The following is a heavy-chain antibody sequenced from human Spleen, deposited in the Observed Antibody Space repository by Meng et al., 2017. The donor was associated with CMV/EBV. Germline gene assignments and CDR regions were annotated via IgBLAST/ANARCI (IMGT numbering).Heavy chain of an antibody. J-gene: IGHJ4*02. V-gene: IGHV1-18*01. D-gene: IGHD5-18*01. CDR1: GYTFASYG. CDR2: ISAYNGNT. Sequence: CKASGYTFASYGISWVRQAPGQGLEWMGWISAYNGNTNYAQKLQGRVTMTTDTSTSTAYMELRSLRSDDTAVYYCARDTAMVRDYFDYWGQGTLVTVSS. CDR3: ARDTAMVRDYFDY.